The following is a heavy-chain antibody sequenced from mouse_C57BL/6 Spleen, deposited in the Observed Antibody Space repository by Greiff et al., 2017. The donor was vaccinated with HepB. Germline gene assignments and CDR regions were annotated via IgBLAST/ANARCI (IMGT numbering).Heavy chain of an antibody. CDR3: ARRDYGPSMDY. CDR2: IWSGGST. V-gene: IGHV2-2*01. CDR1: GFSLTSYG. Sequence: QVQLKQSGPGLVQPSQSLSITCTVSGFSLTSYGVHWVRQSPGKGLEWLGVIWSGGSTDCNAAFISRLSISKDNSKSQVFFKMNSLQADDTAIYYCARRDYGPSMDYWGQGTSVTVSS. J-gene: IGHJ4*01. D-gene: IGHD1-1*01.